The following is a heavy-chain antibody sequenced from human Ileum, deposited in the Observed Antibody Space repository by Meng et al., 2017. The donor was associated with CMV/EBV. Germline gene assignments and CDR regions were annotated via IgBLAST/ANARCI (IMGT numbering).Heavy chain of an antibody. CDR2: INSDGSST. V-gene: IGHV3-74*01. CDR3: ARAVIQDYHFDY. D-gene: IGHD2/OR15-2a*01. CDR1: GFTFSGCW. Sequence: CAASGFTFSGCWMHWVRRAPGKGLVWVSRINSDGSSTSYADSVKGRSTISRDNAKNTLYLQMNSLRAEDTAVYYCARAVIQDYHFDYWGQGTLVTVSS. J-gene: IGHJ4*02.